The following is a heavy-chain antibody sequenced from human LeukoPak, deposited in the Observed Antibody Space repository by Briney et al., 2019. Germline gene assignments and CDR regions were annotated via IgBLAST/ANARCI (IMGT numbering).Heavy chain of an antibody. V-gene: IGHV3-23*01. CDR2: ISYSSGSI. CDR3: AKDVLRLNYGYFDL. CDR1: GLTLSNYA. J-gene: IGHJ2*01. Sequence: GGSLRLSCAASGLTLSNYAMSWVRQAPGKGPEWVAGISYSSGSIYYSDSVKGRFTISRDNSKNTLYLQMNSLRADDTAVYYCAKDVLRLNYGYFDLWGRGTLVSVSS. D-gene: IGHD2-21*02.